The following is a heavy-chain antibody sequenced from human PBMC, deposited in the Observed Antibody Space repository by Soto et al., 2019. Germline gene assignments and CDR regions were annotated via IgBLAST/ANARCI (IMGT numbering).Heavy chain of an antibody. D-gene: IGHD3-3*01. V-gene: IGHV3-48*01. J-gene: IGHJ4*02. CDR1: GFTFSSYS. CDR3: ARDRPALRSLVFDY. CDR2: ISSSSSTI. Sequence: GGSLRLSCAASGFTFSSYSMNWVRQAPGKGLEWVSYISSSSSTIYYADSVKGRFTISRDNAKNSLYLQMNSLSAEDTAVYYCARDRPALRSLVFDYWGQGTLVTVSS.